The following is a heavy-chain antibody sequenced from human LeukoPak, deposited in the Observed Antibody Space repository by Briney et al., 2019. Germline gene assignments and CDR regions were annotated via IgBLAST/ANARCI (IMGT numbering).Heavy chain of an antibody. CDR1: GGSISSYY. V-gene: IGHV4-4*07. CDR2: IYTSGGT. J-gene: IGHJ5*02. Sequence: SETLSLTCTVSGGSISSYYWSWIRQPAGKGLEWIGRIYTSGGTNYNPSLKSRVTMSVDRSKNQFSLKLSSVTAADTAVYYCARVGPITIFGVVIPRFDPWGQGTLVTVSS. D-gene: IGHD3-3*01. CDR3: ARVGPITIFGVVIPRFDP.